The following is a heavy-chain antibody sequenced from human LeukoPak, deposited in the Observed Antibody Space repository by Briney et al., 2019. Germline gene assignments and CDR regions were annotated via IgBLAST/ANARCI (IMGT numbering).Heavy chain of an antibody. Sequence: ASVKVSCKASGYTFTGYYMHWVRQAPRQGLEWMGWINPNSGGTNYAQKFQGRVTMTRDTSISTAYMELSRLRSDDTAVYYCARDPSIAVAGLDWFDPWGQGTLVTVSS. CDR3: ARDPSIAVAGLDWFDP. CDR2: INPNSGGT. CDR1: GYTFTGYY. D-gene: IGHD6-19*01. J-gene: IGHJ5*02. V-gene: IGHV1-2*02.